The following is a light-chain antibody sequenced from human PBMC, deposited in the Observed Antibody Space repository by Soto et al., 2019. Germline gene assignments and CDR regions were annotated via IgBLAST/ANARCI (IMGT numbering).Light chain of an antibody. J-gene: IGLJ1*01. CDR3: NSYTTSETYV. Sequence: LTQPASVSGSPGQSITISCTGTNSDVGSYNRVSWYQQPPGTAPKLIIYDVNNRPSGVSYRFSGSKSGNTASLTISGLQAEDEDDYYCNSYTTSETYVFGTGTKVTVL. CDR1: NSDVGSYNR. V-gene: IGLV2-14*01. CDR2: DVN.